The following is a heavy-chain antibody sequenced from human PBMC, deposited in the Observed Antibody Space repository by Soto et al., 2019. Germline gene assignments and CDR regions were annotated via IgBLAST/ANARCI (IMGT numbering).Heavy chain of an antibody. J-gene: IGHJ4*02. CDR3: AKDPKQWLVGGYYFDY. V-gene: IGHV3-23*01. Sequence: GGSLRLSCAASGFTFSSYAMSWVRQAPGKGLEWVSAISGSGGSTYYADSVKGRFTISRDNSKNTLYLQMNSLRAEDTAVYYCAKDPKQWLVGGYYFDYWGQGTLVTVSS. D-gene: IGHD6-19*01. CDR2: ISGSGGST. CDR1: GFTFSSYA.